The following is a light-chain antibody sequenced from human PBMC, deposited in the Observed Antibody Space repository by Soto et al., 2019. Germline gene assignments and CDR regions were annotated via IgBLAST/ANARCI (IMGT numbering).Light chain of an antibody. V-gene: IGKV3-20*01. Sequence: EIVLTQSPGTLSLSAGERATLSCRASQSVTNNYLAWYQQEPGQAPRLLIYGASSRATGIPHRFSGSGSGTDFALTISKLEPEDFAVYYCQQYAYSPPTFGLGTKVDI. J-gene: IGKJ1*01. CDR3: QQYAYSPPT. CDR2: GAS. CDR1: QSVTNNY.